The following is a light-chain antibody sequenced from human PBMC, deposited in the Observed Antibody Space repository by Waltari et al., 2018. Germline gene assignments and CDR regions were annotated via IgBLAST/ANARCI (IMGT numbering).Light chain of an antibody. CDR2: EVT. Sequence: QSALTQPPSASGSPGQPVTISCTGSGSDVGAYNYVSWYQHHPGKAPKLMIYEVTKRPSGVPDRCAGSKTDNSASRTVSGLQPDDEAYYYCTSFAGGNTVIFGGGTKLTVL. CDR1: GSDVGAYNY. V-gene: IGLV2-8*01. CDR3: TSFAGGNTVI. J-gene: IGLJ2*01.